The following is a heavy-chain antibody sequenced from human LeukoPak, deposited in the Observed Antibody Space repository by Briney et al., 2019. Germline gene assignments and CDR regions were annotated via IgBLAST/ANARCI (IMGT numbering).Heavy chain of an antibody. CDR2: IYYSGHT. CDR3: ARVGENSGYYLDF. CDR1: GGSINSYY. Sequence: RASETLSLTCTVSGGSINSYYWSWIRQPPGKGLELIGHIYYSGHTNYNPSLNSRVIMSVDMSKNQFSLNLTSVTAADTALYYCARVGENSGYYLDFWGQGILVTVSS. J-gene: IGHJ4*02. D-gene: IGHD3-22*01. V-gene: IGHV4-59*01.